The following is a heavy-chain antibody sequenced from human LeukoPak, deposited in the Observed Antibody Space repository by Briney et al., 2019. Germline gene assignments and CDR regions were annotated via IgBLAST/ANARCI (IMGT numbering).Heavy chain of an antibody. CDR1: GGSISSYY. Sequence: SETLSLTCSVSGGSISSYYWSWIRQPAGKGLEWIGRIYSSGTITYNPSLQSRVTMSVDTSKNEFSLKLSSVTAADTAVYYCARDVHYYDSSGYQYYFDYWGQGTLVTVSS. CDR2: IYSSGTI. D-gene: IGHD3-22*01. J-gene: IGHJ4*02. V-gene: IGHV4-4*07. CDR3: ARDVHYYDSSGYQYYFDY.